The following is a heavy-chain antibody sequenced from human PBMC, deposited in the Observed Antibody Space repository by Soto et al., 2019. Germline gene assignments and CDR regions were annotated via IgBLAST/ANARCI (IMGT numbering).Heavy chain of an antibody. V-gene: IGHV5-51*01. J-gene: IGHJ4*02. Sequence: GESLKISCQASGYSFTTYWIAWVRQMPGKGLEWMGIIYPGDSDTRYNPSFQGQVIISADKSTNTAYLQWSSLKASDTAMYYCARHPKLITGYRHIHYWGQGALVTVSS. CDR2: IYPGDSDT. CDR3: ARHPKLITGYRHIHY. D-gene: IGHD3-16*01. CDR1: GYSFTTYW.